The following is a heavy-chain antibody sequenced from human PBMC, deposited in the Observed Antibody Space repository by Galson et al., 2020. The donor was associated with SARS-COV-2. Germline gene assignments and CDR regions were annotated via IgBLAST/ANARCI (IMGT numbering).Heavy chain of an antibody. CDR2: INSGNGNT. D-gene: IGHD3-10*01. Sequence: ASVKVSCKASGYTFSLYSMHWVRQAPGHSLEWMGWINSGNGNTKYSQKFQDRVTFTRDTSASTAYMELSRLRSEDTAVYYCARDYSGLGIGYWGQGTRVTVSS. CDR1: GYTFSLYS. J-gene: IGHJ4*02. CDR3: ARDYSGLGIGY. V-gene: IGHV1-3*04.